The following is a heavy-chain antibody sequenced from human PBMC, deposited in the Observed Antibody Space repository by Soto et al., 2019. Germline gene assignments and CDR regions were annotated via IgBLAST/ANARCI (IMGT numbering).Heavy chain of an antibody. CDR1: GFTFSRYG. CDR2: TWYDGSDK. Sequence: QVQLVESGGGVVQPGRSLRLSCAASGFTFSRYGMHWVRQAPGTGLKWVAVTWYDGSDKYYADSVKGRFTISRDNSKKTLYLQMSSLRAEDTAVYYCENVLSSSFDAFDIWGQRTMVTVSS. CDR3: ENVLSSSFDAFDI. J-gene: IGHJ3*02. V-gene: IGHV3-33*06. D-gene: IGHD6-13*01.